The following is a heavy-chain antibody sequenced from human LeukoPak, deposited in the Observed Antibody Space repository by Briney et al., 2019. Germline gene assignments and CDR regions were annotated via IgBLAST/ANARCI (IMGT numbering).Heavy chain of an antibody. J-gene: IGHJ4*02. V-gene: IGHV3-66*01. CDR1: GFTVSSNY. CDR2: IYSGGSP. Sequence: GGSLRLSCAASGFTVSSNYMSWVGQAPGKGLEWVSVIYSGGSPYYADSVKGRFTISRDNSKNTLYLQMNSLRAEDTAVYYCASSYGSGIEYYFDYWGQGTLVTVSS. D-gene: IGHD3-10*01. CDR3: ASSYGSGIEYYFDY.